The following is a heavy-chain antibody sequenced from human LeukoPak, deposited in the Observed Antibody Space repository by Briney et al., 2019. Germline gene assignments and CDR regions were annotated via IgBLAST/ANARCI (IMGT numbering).Heavy chain of an antibody. J-gene: IGHJ4*02. D-gene: IGHD2-15*01. Sequence: SETLSLTCTVSGGSISSSSYYWGWVRQPPGKGLEWIGSIYYSGSTYYNPSLKSRVTISVDTSKNQFSLKLSSVTAADTAVYYCVRDCSGGSCYYNWGQGTLVTVSS. CDR1: GGSISSSSYY. V-gene: IGHV4-39*02. CDR2: IYYSGST. CDR3: VRDCSGGSCYYN.